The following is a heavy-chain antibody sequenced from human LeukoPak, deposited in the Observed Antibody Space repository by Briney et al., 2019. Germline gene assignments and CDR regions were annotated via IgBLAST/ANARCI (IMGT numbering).Heavy chain of an antibody. J-gene: IGHJ5*01. CDR3: ARGRFSGPDDS. V-gene: IGHV3-53*01. CDR2: IYSGGAT. Sequence: PGGSLRLSCAVSEFSVSSNYMNWVRQAPGKGLEWVSVIYSGGATYYADSVRGRFTISRDNSKNMVSHQTTSLGAEDTAVYYCARGRFSGPDDSWGHGTLVTASS. CDR1: EFSVSSNY. D-gene: IGHD6-19*01.